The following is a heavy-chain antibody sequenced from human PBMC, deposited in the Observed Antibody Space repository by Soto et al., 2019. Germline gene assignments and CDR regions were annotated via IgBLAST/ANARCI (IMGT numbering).Heavy chain of an antibody. CDR3: ATPAPLTGAYYYYYGMDV. Sequence: HGESLKISCKGSGYSFTSYWISWVRQMPGKGLEWMGRIDPSDSYTNYSPSFQGHVTISADKSISTAYLQWSSLKASDTAMYYCATPAPLTGAYYYYYGMDVWGQGTTVTVSS. V-gene: IGHV5-10-1*01. J-gene: IGHJ6*02. CDR2: IDPSDSYT. D-gene: IGHD7-27*01. CDR1: GYSFTSYW.